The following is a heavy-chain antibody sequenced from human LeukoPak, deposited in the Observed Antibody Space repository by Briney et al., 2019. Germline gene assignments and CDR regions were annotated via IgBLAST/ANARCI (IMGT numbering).Heavy chain of an antibody. Sequence: GGSLRLSCAACGFTFSNYAMSLVRQAPGKGLEWVSAISGSGGSTYYADSVKGRFTISRDNSKNTLYLQMNSLRAEDTAVYYCAKQKTGDHDYWGQGTLVTVSS. CDR3: AKQKTGDHDY. CDR2: ISGSGGST. J-gene: IGHJ4*02. D-gene: IGHD7-27*01. CDR1: GFTFSNYA. V-gene: IGHV3-23*01.